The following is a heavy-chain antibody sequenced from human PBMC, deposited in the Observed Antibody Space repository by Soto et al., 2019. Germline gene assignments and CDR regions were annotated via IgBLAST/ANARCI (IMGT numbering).Heavy chain of an antibody. J-gene: IGHJ6*03. D-gene: IGHD2-2*01. CDR3: ARDRGEYQLLSSPRAEYYYYYMDV. CDR2: ISSSGSTI. CDR1: GFTFSDYY. V-gene: IGHV3-11*01. Sequence: QVQLVESGGGLVKPGGSLRLSCAASGFTFSDYYMSWIRQAPGKGLEWVSYISSSGSTIYYADSVKGRFTISRDNAKNSLYLQMNSLRAEDTAVYYCARDRGEYQLLSSPRAEYYYYYMDVWGKGTTVTVSS.